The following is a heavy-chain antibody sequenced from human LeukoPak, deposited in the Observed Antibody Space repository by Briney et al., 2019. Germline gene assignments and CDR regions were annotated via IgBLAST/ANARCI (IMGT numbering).Heavy chain of an antibody. CDR1: GDSISTSIYF. D-gene: IGHD3-22*01. CDR3: ARHRSPLRYSYASGGFYYTDY. J-gene: IGHJ4*02. Sequence: PSETLSLTCTVSGDSISTSIYFWGWIRQPPGKGLEWIGSIFYGGSTYYNPSLKSRVTMSVDTSKNHFSLKLTSVTATDTALYYCARHRSPLRYSYASGGFYYTDYWGQGTLVTVSS. V-gene: IGHV4-39*01. CDR2: IFYGGST.